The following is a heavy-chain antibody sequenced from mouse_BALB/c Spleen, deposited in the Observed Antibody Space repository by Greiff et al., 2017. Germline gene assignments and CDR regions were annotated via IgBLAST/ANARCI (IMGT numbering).Heavy chain of an antibody. Sequence: QVQLQQSAAELARPGASVKMSCKASGYTFTSYTMHWVKQRPGQGLEWIGYINPSSGYTEYNQKFKDKTTLTADKSSSTAYMQPSSLTSEDSAVYYCARRGGIYYYGSSYSYYAMDYWGQGTSVTVSS. D-gene: IGHD1-1*01. CDR3: ARRGGIYYYGSSYSYYAMDY. V-gene: IGHV1-4*02. CDR2: INPSSGYT. CDR1: GYTFTSYT. J-gene: IGHJ4*01.